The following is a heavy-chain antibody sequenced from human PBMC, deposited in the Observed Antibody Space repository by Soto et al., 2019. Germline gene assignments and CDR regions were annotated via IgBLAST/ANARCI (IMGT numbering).Heavy chain of an antibody. D-gene: IGHD2-8*01. CDR1: GYSFTSYW. J-gene: IGHJ6*04. CDR3: ARPRDAVKYYYGVDV. Sequence: EVQRVQSGAEVKKPGESLNISCKGSGYSFTSYWIGWVRQMPVKGLEWMGIIYPGDSDTRYSPSFQGQVTISADKSISTAYLQWSSLKASDTAMYYCARPRDAVKYYYGVDVWGKGTTVTVSS. V-gene: IGHV5-51*01. CDR2: IYPGDSDT.